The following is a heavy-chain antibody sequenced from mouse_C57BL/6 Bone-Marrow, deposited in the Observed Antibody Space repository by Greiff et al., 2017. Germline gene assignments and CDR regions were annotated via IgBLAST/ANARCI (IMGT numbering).Heavy chain of an antibody. CDR1: GYTFTDSY. CDR2: INPNNGGT. J-gene: IGHJ2*01. D-gene: IGHD1-1*01. Sequence: VQLQQSGPELVKPGASVKISCKASGYTFTDSYMNWVKQSHGKSLEWIGDINPNNGGTSYNQKLKGKATLTVDKSSSTAYMERRSLTSEDSAVYYCARDYYGSSWYCDYWGQGTILTVSS. V-gene: IGHV1-26*01. CDR3: ARDYYGSSWYCDY.